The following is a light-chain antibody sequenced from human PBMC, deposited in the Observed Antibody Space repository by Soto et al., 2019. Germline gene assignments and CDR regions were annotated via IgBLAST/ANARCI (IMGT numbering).Light chain of an antibody. CDR3: QHGGT. CDR1: LNVGGS. J-gene: IGKJ2*01. CDR2: DVS. Sequence: EIVLTQSPATLSLSPGEGATLSCRASLNVGGSLAWYQQRPGQTPRLLIYDVSKRAAGIPARFSGSGSGTDLTLTITSLESEDFAVYYGQHGGTFGQGTRVDI. V-gene: IGKV3-11*01.